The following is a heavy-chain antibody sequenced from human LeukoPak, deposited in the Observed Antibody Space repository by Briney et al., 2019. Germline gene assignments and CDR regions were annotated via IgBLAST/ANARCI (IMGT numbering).Heavy chain of an antibody. CDR1: VFTFISYG. D-gene: IGHD1-26*01. Sequence: PGGSLRLSCAASVFTFISYGMHWVRQAPGKGLEWVAVISYDGSNKYYADSVKGRFTISRDNSKNPLYLQMNSLRAEDTAVYYCAKDWSTTTDYWGQGTLVTVSS. CDR2: ISYDGSNK. J-gene: IGHJ4*02. CDR3: AKDWSTTTDY. V-gene: IGHV3-30*18.